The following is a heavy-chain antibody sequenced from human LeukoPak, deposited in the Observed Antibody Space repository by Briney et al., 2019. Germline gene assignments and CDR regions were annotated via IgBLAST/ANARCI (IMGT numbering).Heavy chain of an antibody. V-gene: IGHV3-74*01. D-gene: IGHD6-13*01. CDR3: AKDRIAAAGLFDY. CDR1: GFTFSSYW. Sequence: QPGGSLRLSCAASGFTFSSYWMHWVRQAPGKGLVWVSRINTDGSSTSYADSVRGRFTISRDNAKNTLYLQMNSLRAEDTAVYYCAKDRIAAAGLFDYWGQGTLVTVSS. J-gene: IGHJ4*02. CDR2: INTDGSST.